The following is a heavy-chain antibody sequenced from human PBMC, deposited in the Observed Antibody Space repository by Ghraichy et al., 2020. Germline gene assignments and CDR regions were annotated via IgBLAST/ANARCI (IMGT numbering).Heavy chain of an antibody. D-gene: IGHD3-9*01. J-gene: IGHJ3*02. CDR3: ARDGDINDAFDI. Sequence: ASVKVSCKASGYTFTSYYMHWVRQAPGQGLEWMGRINPNSGGTNYAQKFQGRVTMTRDTSISTAYMELSRLRSDDTAVYYCARDGDINDAFDIWGQGTMVTVSS. CDR1: GYTFTSYY. CDR2: INPNSGGT. V-gene: IGHV1-2*06.